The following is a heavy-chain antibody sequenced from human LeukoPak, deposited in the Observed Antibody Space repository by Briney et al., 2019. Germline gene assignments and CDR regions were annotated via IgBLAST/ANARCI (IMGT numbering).Heavy chain of an antibody. D-gene: IGHD3-3*01. J-gene: IGHJ3*02. CDR2: IIPIFGTA. CDR3: ARSRITIFGVKVGDAFDI. Sequence: ASVKVSCKASGGTFSSYAISWVRQAPGQGLEWMGGIIPIFGTANYAQKFQGRVTITTDESTSTAYMELSSLRSEDTAVYYCARSRITIFGVKVGDAFDIWGQGTMVTVSS. CDR1: GGTFSSYA. V-gene: IGHV1-69*05.